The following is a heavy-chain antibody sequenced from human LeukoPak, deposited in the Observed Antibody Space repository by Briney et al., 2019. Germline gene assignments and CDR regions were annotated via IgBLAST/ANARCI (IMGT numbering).Heavy chain of an antibody. V-gene: IGHV4-59*01. Sequence: PSETLSLTCTVSGGSISGYYWNWIRQPPGKGLQWIGYISYSGSTSYNPSLKSRVTISIDTSKNQFSLRLTSVTAADSAMYFCARGNWSPDYWGQGTLATVSS. J-gene: IGHJ4*02. CDR2: ISYSGST. CDR3: ARGNWSPDY. CDR1: GGSISGYY. D-gene: IGHD1-20*01.